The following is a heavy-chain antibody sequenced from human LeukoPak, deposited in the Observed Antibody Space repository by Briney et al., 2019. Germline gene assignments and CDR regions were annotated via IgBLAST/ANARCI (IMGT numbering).Heavy chain of an antibody. CDR1: GFTLSSYA. Sequence: PGRSLRLSCAASGFTLSSYAMHWVRQAPGKGLVWVAVISYDGSNKYYADSVKGRLTISRDNFKNTLYQQMNSLRAEDTAVYYCARDGGNWFGHWGQGTLVTVSS. J-gene: IGHJ5*02. CDR2: ISYDGSNK. CDR3: ARDGGNWFGH. D-gene: IGHD4-23*01. V-gene: IGHV3-30-3*01.